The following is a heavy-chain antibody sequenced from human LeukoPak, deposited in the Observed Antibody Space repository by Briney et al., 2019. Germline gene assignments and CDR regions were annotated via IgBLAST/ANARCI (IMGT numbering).Heavy chain of an antibody. D-gene: IGHD3-10*01. J-gene: IGHJ3*02. CDR1: GYTFTSCY. CDR2: INPSGGST. Sequence: ASVKVSCKASGYTFTSCYMHWVRQAPGQGLEWMGIINPSGGSTSYAQKFQGRVTMTRDTSTSTVYMELSSLRSEDTAVYYCARGFGWFGELGAFDIWGQGTMVTVSS. V-gene: IGHV1-46*01. CDR3: ARGFGWFGELGAFDI.